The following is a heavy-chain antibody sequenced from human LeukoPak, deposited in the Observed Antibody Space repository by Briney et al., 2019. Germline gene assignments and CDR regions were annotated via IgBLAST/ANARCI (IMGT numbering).Heavy chain of an antibody. J-gene: IGHJ4*02. CDR2: INPNRGGT. D-gene: IGHD5-18*01. Sequence: GASVTVSCKASGYTFTGYYMHWVRQAPGQGLEWMGWINPNRGGTNYAQKFQGRVTMTGDTSISTAYMELSRLRSDDTAVYYCARVVDTAMVTIDYWGQGTLVTVSS. CDR1: GYTFTGYY. CDR3: ARVVDTAMVTIDY. V-gene: IGHV1-2*02.